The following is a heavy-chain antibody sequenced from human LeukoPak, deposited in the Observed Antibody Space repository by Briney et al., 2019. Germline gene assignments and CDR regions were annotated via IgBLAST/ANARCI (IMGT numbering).Heavy chain of an antibody. CDR3: ARITMTTSGWYFDL. D-gene: IGHD3-22*01. V-gene: IGHV1-46*01. Sequence: ASVKVSCKASGYTFTIYYMHWLRQAPGQGLEWMGIVPPSGGSTSYAQKFQGRVTMTRDAATSTVYMELSSLRSEDTALYYCARITMTTSGWYFDLWGRGSLVTVSS. J-gene: IGHJ2*01. CDR2: VPPSGGST. CDR1: GYTFTIYY.